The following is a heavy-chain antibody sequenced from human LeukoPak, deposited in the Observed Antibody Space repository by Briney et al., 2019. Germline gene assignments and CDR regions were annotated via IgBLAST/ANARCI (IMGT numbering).Heavy chain of an antibody. Sequence: SETLSLTCTVSGGSISTYSWNWIRQPAGKGLEWIGRIFASGSTKYNPSLKSRVTMSVETSKNQFSLKLSSVTAADTAVYYCARDTAMYRAFDIWGQGTMVTVSS. V-gene: IGHV4-4*07. J-gene: IGHJ3*02. D-gene: IGHD2-8*01. CDR2: IFASGST. CDR1: GGSISTYS. CDR3: ARDTAMYRAFDI.